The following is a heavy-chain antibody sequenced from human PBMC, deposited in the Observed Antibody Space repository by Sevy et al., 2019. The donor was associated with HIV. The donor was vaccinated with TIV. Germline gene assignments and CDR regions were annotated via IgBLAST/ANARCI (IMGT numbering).Heavy chain of an antibody. D-gene: IGHD3-22*01. J-gene: IGHJ3*02. Sequence: SETLSLTCAVSGYSISSTDYWGWIRQPPGKGLEWIGNIYHTGNTYYNPSLKSRVTMSIDTSMNYFSLRLSAVTAADTAVYHCARTVRGDFDSRATAFDIWGQGTMVTVSS. CDR1: GYSISSTDY. CDR2: IYHTGNT. V-gene: IGHV4-38-2*01. CDR3: ARTVRGDFDSRATAFDI.